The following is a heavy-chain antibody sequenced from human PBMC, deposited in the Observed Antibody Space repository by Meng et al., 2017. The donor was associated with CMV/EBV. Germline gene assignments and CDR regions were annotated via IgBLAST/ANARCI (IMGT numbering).Heavy chain of an antibody. Sequence: GGSLRLSCKGSGYSFTSYWIGWVRQMSGKGLEWMGIVYPGHSDTRYSPSFQGQVTISADKSISTAYLQWSSLKASDTATYYCARIQARYYYDSSGHPDYWGQGTLVTVSS. CDR3: ARIQARYYYDSSGHPDY. CDR2: VYPGHSDT. D-gene: IGHD3-22*01. V-gene: IGHV5-51*01. J-gene: IGHJ4*02. CDR1: GYSFTSYW.